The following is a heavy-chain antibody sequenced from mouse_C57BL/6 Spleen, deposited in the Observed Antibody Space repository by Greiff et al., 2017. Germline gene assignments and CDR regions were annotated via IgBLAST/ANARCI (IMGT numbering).Heavy chain of an antibody. Sequence: VKLMESGAELVRPGTSVKMSCKASGYTFTNYWIGWAKQRPGHGLERIGDIYPGGGYTNYNEKFKGKATLTADKSSSTAYMQFSSLTSEDSAIYYCASSGYGSSLYYFDYWGQGTTLTVSS. CDR1: GYTFTNYW. CDR2: IYPGGGYT. V-gene: IGHV1-63*01. CDR3: ASSGYGSSLYYFDY. J-gene: IGHJ2*01. D-gene: IGHD1-1*01.